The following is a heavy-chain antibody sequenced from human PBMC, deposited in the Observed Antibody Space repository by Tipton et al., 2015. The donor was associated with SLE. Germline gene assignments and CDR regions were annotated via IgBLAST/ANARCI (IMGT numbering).Heavy chain of an antibody. J-gene: IGHJ4*02. Sequence: TLSLTCTVSGASVSSFCWNWIRQSPGKGLEWIACVCNSVSTNYDPSLKSRGTISVDPSNNQFSLRLISVTAADTAVYYCAGRGDLVVVTSYLDYWGQGTLVSVSS. CDR2: VCNSVST. V-gene: IGHV4-59*02. D-gene: IGHD2-21*02. CDR3: AGRGDLVVVTSYLDY. CDR1: GASVSSFC.